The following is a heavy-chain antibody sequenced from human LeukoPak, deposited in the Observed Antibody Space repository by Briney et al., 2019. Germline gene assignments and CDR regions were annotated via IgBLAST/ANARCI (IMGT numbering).Heavy chain of an antibody. CDR2: ISFDGSKD. D-gene: IGHD3-10*01. CDR3: ARDSDTFGALDY. CDR1: TFTFSSYA. J-gene: IGHJ4*02. Sequence: PGGSLRLSCATSTFTFSSYAMHWVRQAPGKGLEWVAVISFDGSKDYFADSVKGRFTISRDNSKNTMNLHMNSLRLEDTAVYYCARDSDTFGALDYWGQGTLVTVSS. V-gene: IGHV3-30-3*01.